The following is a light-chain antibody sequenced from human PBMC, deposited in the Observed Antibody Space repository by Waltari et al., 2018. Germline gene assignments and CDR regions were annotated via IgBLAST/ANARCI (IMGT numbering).Light chain of an antibody. Sequence: QSALTQPASVSGSPGQSLNISCTAPRSEVDILHLFSWYQHHPGGNPQLLIYEITKRAAGVSNRFSGSKSGNTVSLTIAGRQAEDEADYFCCTFAGYGIYVFGTGTQVSVL. CDR1: RSEVDILHL. V-gene: IGLV2-23*02. J-gene: IGLJ1*01. CDR3: CTFAGYGIYV. CDR2: EIT.